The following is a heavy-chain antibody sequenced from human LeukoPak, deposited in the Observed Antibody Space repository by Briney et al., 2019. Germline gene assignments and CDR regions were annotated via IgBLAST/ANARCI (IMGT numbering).Heavy chain of an antibody. J-gene: IGHJ6*03. V-gene: IGHV1-8*02. CDR3: ARDIGGRGYDFWSGYYYYYYMDV. CDR2: MNPKSGNT. CDR1: GYTFTSNN. D-gene: IGHD3-3*01. Sequence: ASVKVSCKASGYTFTSNNINWVRQAPGQGLEWMGWMNPKSGNTDYAQKFQGRLTMTRDTSTNTAYMELGGLRPDDTAVYYCARDIGGRGYDFWSGYYYYYYMDVWGKGTTVTVSS.